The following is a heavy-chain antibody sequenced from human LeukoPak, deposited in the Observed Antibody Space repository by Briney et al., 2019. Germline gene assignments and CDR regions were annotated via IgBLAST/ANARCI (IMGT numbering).Heavy chain of an antibody. V-gene: IGHV3-30-3*01. CDR3: ARKIAAAGPLIY. Sequence: GGSLRLSCAASGFTFSSYAMHWVRQAPGKGLEGVAVISYDGSNKYYADSVKGRFTISRDNSKNTLYLQMNSLRAEDTAVYYCARKIAAAGPLIYWGQGTLVTVSS. CDR2: ISYDGSNK. J-gene: IGHJ4*02. D-gene: IGHD6-13*01. CDR1: GFTFSSYA.